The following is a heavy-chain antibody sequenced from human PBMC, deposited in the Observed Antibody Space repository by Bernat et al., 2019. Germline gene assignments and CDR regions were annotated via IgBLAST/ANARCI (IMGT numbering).Heavy chain of an antibody. CDR1: GFTFSSYS. Sequence: EVQLVESGGGLVQPGGSLRLSCAASGFTFSSYSMNWVRQAPGKGLEWVSYISSSSSTIYYADSVKGRFTISRDNAKNSLYLQMNSLRDEDTAVYYCARDHYSGGSAWDAFDIWGQGTMVTVSS. CDR2: ISSSSSTI. J-gene: IGHJ3*02. D-gene: IGHD2-15*01. V-gene: IGHV3-48*02. CDR3: ARDHYSGGSAWDAFDI.